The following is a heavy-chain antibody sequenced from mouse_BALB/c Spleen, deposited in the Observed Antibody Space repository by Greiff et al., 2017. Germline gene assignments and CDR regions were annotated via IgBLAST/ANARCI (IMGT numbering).Heavy chain of an antibody. V-gene: IGHV3-2*02. Sequence: ESGPGLVKPSQSLSLTCTVTGYSITSDYAWNWIRQFPGNKLEWMGYISYSGSTSYNPSLKSRISITRDTSKNQFFLQLNSVTTEDTATYYCANNDSYYAMDYWGQGTSVTVSS. J-gene: IGHJ4*01. CDR2: ISYSGST. CDR3: ANNDSYYAMDY. CDR1: GYSITSDYA. D-gene: IGHD2-4*01.